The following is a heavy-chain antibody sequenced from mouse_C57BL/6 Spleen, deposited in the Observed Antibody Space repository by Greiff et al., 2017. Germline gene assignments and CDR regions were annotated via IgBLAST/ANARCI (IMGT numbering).Heavy chain of an antibody. CDR3: ARHHGNCPDLYFDV. D-gene: IGHD4-1*01. J-gene: IGHJ1*03. CDR1: GFTFSDYG. CDR2: ISSGSSTI. V-gene: IGHV5-17*01. Sequence: EVQLVESGGGLVKPGGSLKLSCAASGFTFSDYGMHWVRQAPEKGLEWVAYISSGSSTIYYADTVKGRVTISRDNAKNTLFLQMTRLRSEDTAMYYCARHHGNCPDLYFDVWGTGTTVTGSS.